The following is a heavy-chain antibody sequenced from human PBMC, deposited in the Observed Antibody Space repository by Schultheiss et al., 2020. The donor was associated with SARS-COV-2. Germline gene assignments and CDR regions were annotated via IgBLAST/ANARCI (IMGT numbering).Heavy chain of an antibody. D-gene: IGHD6-19*01. Sequence: SETLSLTCTVSGGSVSSGSYYWSWIRQPPGKGLEWIGYIYYSGSTNYNPSLKSRVTISVDTSKNQFSLKLSSVTAADTAVYYCARDGGAGSFDYWGQGTLVTVSS. V-gene: IGHV4-61*01. J-gene: IGHJ4*02. CDR1: GGSVSSGSYY. CDR3: ARDGGAGSFDY. CDR2: IYYSGST.